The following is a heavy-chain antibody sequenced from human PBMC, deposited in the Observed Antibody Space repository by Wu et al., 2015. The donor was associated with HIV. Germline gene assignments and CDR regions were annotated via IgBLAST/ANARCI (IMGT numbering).Heavy chain of an antibody. CDR3: ARQRAYTYGWVTIRTTRADGRDV. J-gene: IGHJ6*01. CDR2: MNPKSYNT. Sequence: QVQLVQSGAEVKKPGASVKVSCKTSGYTFTSYDINWVRQATGQGLEWMGWMNPKSYNTGYAQKFQGRLTMTRDTSISTAYMELSSLRSEDTAVYYCARQRAYTYGWVTIRTTRADGRDV. D-gene: IGHD2/OR15-2a*01. CDR1: GYTFTSYD. V-gene: IGHV1-8*01.